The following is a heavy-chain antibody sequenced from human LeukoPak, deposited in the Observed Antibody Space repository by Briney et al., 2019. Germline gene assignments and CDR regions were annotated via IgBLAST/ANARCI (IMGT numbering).Heavy chain of an antibody. CDR2: IIPILGIA. CDR3: ARDAGIAAARSTFDI. V-gene: IGHV1-69*04. CDR1: GGTFSSYA. Sequence: SVKVSCKASGGTFSSYAISWVRQAPEQGLEWMGRIIPILGIANYAQKFQGRVTITADKSTSTAYMELSSLRSEDTAVYYCARDAGIAAARSTFDIWGQGTMVTVSS. D-gene: IGHD6-13*01. J-gene: IGHJ3*02.